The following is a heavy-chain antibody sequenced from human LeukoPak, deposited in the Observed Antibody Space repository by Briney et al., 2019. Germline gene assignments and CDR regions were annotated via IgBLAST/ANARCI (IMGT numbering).Heavy chain of an antibody. CDR3: VRDSSGTYYYGSGSYLDY. J-gene: IGHJ4*02. D-gene: IGHD3-10*01. Sequence: ASVKVSFKASGYTFTSYGISWVRQAPGQGLEWMGWISAYNGNTNYAQKLQGRVTMTTDTSTSTAYMELRSLRSDDTAVYYCVRDSSGTYYYGSGSYLDYWGQGTLVTVSS. CDR1: GYTFTSYG. V-gene: IGHV1-18*01. CDR2: ISAYNGNT.